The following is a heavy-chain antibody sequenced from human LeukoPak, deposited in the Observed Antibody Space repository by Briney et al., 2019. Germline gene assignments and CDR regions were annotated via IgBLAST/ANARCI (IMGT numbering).Heavy chain of an antibody. CDR1: GFTFNNYW. J-gene: IGHJ2*01. CDR2: IRYDGIVT. D-gene: IGHD1-14*01. Sequence: GGSLRLSCAASGFTFNNYWIHWVRQPPGKGLVWVSRIRYDGIVTNYADSVEGRFTISRDNAKNTVHLQMNSLRDDDTAVYYCARANPADFNLWGRGTLVTVSS. V-gene: IGHV3-74*01. CDR3: ARANPADFNL.